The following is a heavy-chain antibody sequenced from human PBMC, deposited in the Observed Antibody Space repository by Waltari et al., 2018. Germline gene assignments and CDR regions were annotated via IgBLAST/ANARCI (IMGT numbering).Heavy chain of an antibody. V-gene: IGHV4-34*01. CDR2: INHSGST. CDR3: ARVRGRKRYCSSTSCYEGAYYYYYYGMDV. Sequence: KPSETLSLTCAVYGGSFSGYYWRWIRQPPGKGLEWIGEINHSGSTNYNPSLKSRVTISVDTSKNQFSLKLSSVTAADTAVYYCARVRGRKRYCSSTSCYEGAYYYYYYGMDVWGQGTTVTVSS. CDR1: GGSFSGYY. J-gene: IGHJ6*02. D-gene: IGHD2-2*01.